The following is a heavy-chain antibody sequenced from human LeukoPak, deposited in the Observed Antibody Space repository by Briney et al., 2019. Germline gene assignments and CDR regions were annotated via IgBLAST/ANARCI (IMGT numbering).Heavy chain of an antibody. J-gene: IGHJ5*02. CDR1: GGSFSGDH. CDR3: ARGGRNWIYP. V-gene: IGHV4-34*01. CDR2: ITHNGST. Sequence: SETLSLTCAVYGGSFSGDHWTWIRQPPGKGLEWIGEITHNGSTNYNPSLKSRVTISEDTSKNQFSLTMNSGAATDTAVYYCARGGRNWIYPWGQGTLVTVSS.